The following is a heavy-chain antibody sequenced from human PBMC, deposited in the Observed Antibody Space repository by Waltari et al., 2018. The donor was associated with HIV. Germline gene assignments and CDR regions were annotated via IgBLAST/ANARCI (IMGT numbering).Heavy chain of an antibody. Sequence: HLQLQESGPGLVKPSAALSLTCTVSGGSITSSGYHWGWIRQPPGKGLEWIGTTSYTGTTSYSPSHKSRLIIFVDTSKNQFSLRLTSVTAAGTAVYYCASQGSSSWGYYAMVVWGQGTTVTVSS. J-gene: IGHJ6*02. CDR1: GGSITSSGYH. D-gene: IGHD6-6*01. CDR3: ASQGSSSWGYYAMVV. CDR2: TSYTGTT. V-gene: IGHV4-39*01.